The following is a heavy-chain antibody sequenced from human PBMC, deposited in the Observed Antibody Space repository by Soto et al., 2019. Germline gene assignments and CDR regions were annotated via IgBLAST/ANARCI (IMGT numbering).Heavy chain of an antibody. CDR1: GFILTNYA. Sequence: VQLLESGGDLVQPGGSLRLSCVASGFILTNYAMIGVGQAPGKGLEWVSIIGGTDGDSDGVPWYEDSVKGRFTISRDSSANTLFLHMDNLRAEDSALYYCVKRGRNWGAFDFWGQGTTVVVSS. CDR3: VKRGRNWGAFDF. CDR2: IGGTDGDSDGVP. V-gene: IGHV3-23*01. J-gene: IGHJ3*01. D-gene: IGHD7-27*01.